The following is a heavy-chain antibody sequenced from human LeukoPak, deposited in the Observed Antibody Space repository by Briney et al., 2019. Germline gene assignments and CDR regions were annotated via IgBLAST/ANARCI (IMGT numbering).Heavy chain of an antibody. Sequence: GGSLRLSCAASGFTFSSYTMSWVRQAPGKGLEYVSAISSDGGSTYYADSVKGRFTISRDNSKNTLYLQMSSLRAEDTAVYYCVKDPVATIRAYYYYGMDVWGQGTTVTVSS. V-gene: IGHV3-64D*06. CDR2: ISSDGGST. J-gene: IGHJ6*02. CDR1: GFTFSSYT. CDR3: VKDPVATIRAYYYYGMDV. D-gene: IGHD5-12*01.